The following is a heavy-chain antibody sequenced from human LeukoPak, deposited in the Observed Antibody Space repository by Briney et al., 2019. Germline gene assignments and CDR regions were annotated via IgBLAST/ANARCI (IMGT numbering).Heavy chain of an antibody. CDR1: GGSISSSSYY. Sequence: SETLSLTCTVSGGSISSSSYYWGWIRQPPGKGLEWIGSIYYSGSTYYNPSLKSRVTISVDTSKNQFSLKLSSVTAADTAVYYCARGPYYCSSTSCYSLQSDYWGQGTLVTVSS. CDR3: ARGPYYCSSTSCYSLQSDY. D-gene: IGHD2-2*01. J-gene: IGHJ4*02. CDR2: IYYSGST. V-gene: IGHV4-39*01.